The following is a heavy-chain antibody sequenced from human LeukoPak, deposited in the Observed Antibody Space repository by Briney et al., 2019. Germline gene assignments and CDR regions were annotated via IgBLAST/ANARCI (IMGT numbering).Heavy chain of an antibody. J-gene: IGHJ5*02. CDR2: IKQDGSEK. CDR3: AKDEYYCSSTSCYFSWFDP. CDR1: GFTFSSYW. D-gene: IGHD2-2*01. Sequence: GGSLRLSCAAPGFTFSSYWMSWVRQAPGKGLEWVANIKQDGSEKYYVDSVKGRFTISRDNAKNSLYLQMNSLRAEDTAVYYCAKDEYYCSSTSCYFSWFDPWGQGTLVTVSS. V-gene: IGHV3-7*03.